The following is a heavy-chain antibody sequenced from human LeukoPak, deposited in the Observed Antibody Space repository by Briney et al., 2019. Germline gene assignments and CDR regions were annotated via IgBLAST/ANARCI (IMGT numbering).Heavy chain of an antibody. D-gene: IGHD3-9*01. V-gene: IGHV1-46*01. CDR1: GDTFSSYA. Sequence: ASVKVSCKASGDTFSSYAISWVRQAPGQGLEWMGIINPSGGSTSYAQKFQGRVTMTRDTSTSTVYMELSSLRSEDTAVYYCARDQVLRYFDWFPGDYYYGMDVWGQGTTVTVSS. CDR3: ARDQVLRYFDWFPGDYYYGMDV. CDR2: INPSGGST. J-gene: IGHJ6*02.